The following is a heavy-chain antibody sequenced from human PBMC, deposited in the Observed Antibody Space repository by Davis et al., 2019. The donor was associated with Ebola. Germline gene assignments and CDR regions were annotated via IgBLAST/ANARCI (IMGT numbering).Heavy chain of an antibody. CDR3: ARLTLYCSGGSCYSGWFDP. CDR1: GYSFTSYW. CDR2: IYPGDSDT. V-gene: IGHV5-51*01. D-gene: IGHD2-15*01. J-gene: IGHJ5*02. Sequence: GGSLRLSCKGSGYSFTSYWIGWVRQMPGKGLEWMGIIYPGDSDTRYSPSFQGQVTISADKSISTAYLQWSSLKASDTAMYYCARLTLYCSGGSCYSGWFDPWGQGTLVTVSS.